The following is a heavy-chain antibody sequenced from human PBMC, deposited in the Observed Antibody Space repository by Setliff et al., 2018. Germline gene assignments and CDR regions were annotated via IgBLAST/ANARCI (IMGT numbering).Heavy chain of an antibody. CDR3: AKVGELLSSAFDI. CDR1: GFTFSSYG. V-gene: IGHV3-23*01. CDR2: ISGSGGST. D-gene: IGHD1-26*01. J-gene: IGHJ3*02. Sequence: GGSLRLSCAASGFTFSSYGMHWVRQAPGKGLEWVSAISGSGGSTYYADSVKGRFTISRDNSKNTLYLQMNSLRAEDTAVYYCAKVGELLSSAFDIWGQGTMVTVSS.